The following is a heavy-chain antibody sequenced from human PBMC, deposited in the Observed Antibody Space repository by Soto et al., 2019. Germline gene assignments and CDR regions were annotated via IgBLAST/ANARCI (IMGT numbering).Heavy chain of an antibody. V-gene: IGHV4-31*03. CDR1: GGSISTVGHY. CDR2: IYHTRST. Sequence: PSETLSLTCSVSGGSISTVGHYWTWIRQPPGKGLEWIGSIYHTRSTYYSKSLRSRLTMSVDTSKSQFSLRLSSVTAADTAVYYCARATGTLRSRNCDYWGQGSLVTVSS. D-gene: IGHD1-1*01. CDR3: ARATGTLRSRNCDY. J-gene: IGHJ4*02.